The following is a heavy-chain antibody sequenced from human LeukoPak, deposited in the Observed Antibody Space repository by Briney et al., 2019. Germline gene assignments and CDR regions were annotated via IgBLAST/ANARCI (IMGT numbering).Heavy chain of an antibody. J-gene: IGHJ6*02. CDR2: ISGGGEDT. V-gene: IGHV3-23*01. CDR3: ARTIAQYTNTWLYYYYGLDV. CDR1: GFSFRSFA. Sequence: PGGSLRLSWTASGFSFRSFAMSWVRQAPGQGLEWVSSISGGGEDTYYADSVKGRFTISRDNSETTLYLQMNSLGADDTALYYCARTIAQYTNTWLYYYYGLDVWGQGTTVTVSS. D-gene: IGHD6-13*01.